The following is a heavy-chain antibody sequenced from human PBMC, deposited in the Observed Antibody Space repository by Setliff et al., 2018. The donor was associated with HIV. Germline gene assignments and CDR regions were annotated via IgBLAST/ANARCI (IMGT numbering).Heavy chain of an antibody. J-gene: IGHJ3*02. CDR3: ARHSITLVVGVPESDDAFDI. CDR2: IYYSGST. V-gene: IGHV4-39*01. D-gene: IGHD3-22*01. CDR1: AGSIRSSTYY. Sequence: SETLSLTCTVSAGSIRSSTYYWAWIRQPPGKGLEWIGTIYYSGSTYYNPSLKSRATISVDGSKNQFSLKLKSVTAADTAVYYCARHSITLVVGVPESDDAFDIWGQGTMVTVSS.